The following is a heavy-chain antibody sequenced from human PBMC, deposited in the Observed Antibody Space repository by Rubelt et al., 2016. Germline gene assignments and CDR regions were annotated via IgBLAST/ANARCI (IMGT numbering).Heavy chain of an antibody. CDR3: ARDGAFPLGSGFEKRSDY. J-gene: IGHJ4*02. D-gene: IGHD3-10*01. CDR2: ISAYNGNT. Sequence: QVQLVQSGAEVKKPGASVKVSCKASGYTFTSYGISWVRQAPGQGLERMGWISAYNGNTNYAQKLQGRVIMTTDTYTSTAYMELRSLRSDDTAVYYCARDGAFPLGSGFEKRSDYWGQGTLVTVSS. CDR1: GYTFTSYG. V-gene: IGHV1-18*01.